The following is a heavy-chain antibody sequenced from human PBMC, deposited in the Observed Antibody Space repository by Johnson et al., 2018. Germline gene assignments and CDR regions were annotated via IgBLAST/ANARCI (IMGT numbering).Heavy chain of an antibody. J-gene: IGHJ6*03. CDR2: ISSSSNYI. Sequence: DQLGQGGGGLVEPGGTMRLACAASGFTFNTYSLNWVRQAPGKGLEWVSSISSSSNYIYYAVSVQGRFTISRDNSRNTLYLKMNTLRGEDTAVYYCAREDSYELVRYYYMDVWGKGTTVTVSS. V-gene: IGHV3-21*06. D-gene: IGHD5-18*01. CDR3: AREDSYELVRYYYMDV. CDR1: GFTFNTYS.